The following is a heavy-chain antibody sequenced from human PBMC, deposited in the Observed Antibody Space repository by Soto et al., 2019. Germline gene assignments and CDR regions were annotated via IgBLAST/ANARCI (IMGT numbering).Heavy chain of an antibody. Sequence: ASVKVSCKASGGTFSSYAISWVRQAPGQGLEWMGGIIPIFGTANYAQKFQGRVTITADESTSTAFMELSSLRSEDTAVYYCASRAAVGATTRYYSYYSMDVWGKGTTGTVSS. CDR3: ASRAAVGATTRYYSYYSMDV. CDR2: IIPIFGTA. CDR1: GGTFSSYA. J-gene: IGHJ6*03. D-gene: IGHD1-26*01. V-gene: IGHV1-69*13.